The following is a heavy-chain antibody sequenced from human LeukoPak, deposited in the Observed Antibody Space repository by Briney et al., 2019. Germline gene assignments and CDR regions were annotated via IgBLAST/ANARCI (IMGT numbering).Heavy chain of an antibody. CDR3: AKDRLYSGSSESDC. D-gene: IGHD1-26*01. V-gene: IGHV3-23*01. J-gene: IGHJ4*02. CDR1: GFTFSTYA. CDR2: FGISGST. Sequence: GGSLGLSCAASGFTFSTYAMSWVRQAPGKGLEWVSSFGISGSTYYADSVKGRFTISRDNSRNTLYLQMNSLRAEDTAIYYCAKDRLYSGSSESDCWGQGTLVTVSS.